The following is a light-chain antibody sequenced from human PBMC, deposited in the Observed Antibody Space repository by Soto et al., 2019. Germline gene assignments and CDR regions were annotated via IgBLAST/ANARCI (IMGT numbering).Light chain of an antibody. J-gene: IGLJ1*01. CDR3: NSYTSSSTLYV. CDR1: SSDIGTYNY. Sequence: QSVLTQPASLSGSPGQSITLSRTGTSSDIGTYNYVSWYQQHPGKAPKLMLYEVSNRPSGVSNRFFGSKSGNTASLTISGLQAEDEADYFCNSYTSSSTLYVFGTGTKVTVL. CDR2: EVS. V-gene: IGLV2-14*01.